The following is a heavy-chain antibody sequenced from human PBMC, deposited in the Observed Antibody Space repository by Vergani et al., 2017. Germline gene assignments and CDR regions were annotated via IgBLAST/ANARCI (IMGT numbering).Heavy chain of an antibody. CDR1: GYTFTSYY. V-gene: IGHV1-46*01. Sequence: QVQLVQSGAEVKKPGASVKVSCKASGYTFTSYYMHWVPQAPGQGLEWMGIINPSGGSTSYAQKFQGRVTMTRDTSTSTVYMELSSLRSEDTAVYYCAREGSSGGTFSGLLLSNMDVWGKGTTVTVSS. CDR2: INPSGGST. J-gene: IGHJ6*03. D-gene: IGHD2-15*01. CDR3: AREGSSGGTFSGLLLSNMDV.